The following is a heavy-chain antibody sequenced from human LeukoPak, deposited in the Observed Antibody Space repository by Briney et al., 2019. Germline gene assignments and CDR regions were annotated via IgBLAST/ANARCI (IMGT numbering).Heavy chain of an antibody. CDR3: LTDILTGYYVEDY. Sequence: GGSLRLSCAASGFTFSSYAMSWVRQAPGKGLEWVSAISGSGGSTYYADSVKGRFTISRDNSKNTLYLQMNSLRAEDTAVYYCLTDILTGYYVEDYWGQGNLVTVSS. D-gene: IGHD3-9*01. CDR2: ISGSGGST. V-gene: IGHV3-23*01. CDR1: GFTFSSYA. J-gene: IGHJ4*02.